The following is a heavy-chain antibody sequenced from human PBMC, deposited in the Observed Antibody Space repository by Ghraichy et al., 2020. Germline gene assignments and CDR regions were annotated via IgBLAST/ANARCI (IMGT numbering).Heavy chain of an antibody. CDR3: ARDLCVGATGI. D-gene: IGHD1-26*01. J-gene: IGHJ3*02. V-gene: IGHV3-7*01. CDR1: GFTFGSYW. Sequence: GGSLRLSCAASGFTFGSYWMTWVRQAPGKGLECVANIKHDGSEKYYVDSVKGRFTISRDNAKNSLYLQMNSLRAEDTAVYYCARDLCVGATGIWGQGTMVTVSS. CDR2: IKHDGSEK.